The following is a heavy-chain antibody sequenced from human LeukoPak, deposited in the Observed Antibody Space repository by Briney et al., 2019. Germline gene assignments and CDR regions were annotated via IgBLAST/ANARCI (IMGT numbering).Heavy chain of an antibody. CDR3: ASGYFGGPLRNYYYYYGMDV. Sequence: ASVKVSCKASGYTFTGYYMHWVRQAPGQGLEWMGWINPNSGGTNYAQKFQGRVTMTRDTSISTAYMELSRLRSDDTAVYYCASGYFGGPLRNYYYYYGMDVWGQGTTVTVSS. CDR1: GYTFTGYY. CDR2: INPNSGGT. D-gene: IGHD3-16*01. V-gene: IGHV1-2*02. J-gene: IGHJ6*02.